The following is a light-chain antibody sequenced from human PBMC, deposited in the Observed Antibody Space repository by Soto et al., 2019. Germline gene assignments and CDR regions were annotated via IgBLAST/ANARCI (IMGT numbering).Light chain of an antibody. CDR1: NSNIGAGYD. CDR2: GYY. CDR3: QSYDSGLIGLV. J-gene: IGLJ1*01. V-gene: IGLV1-40*01. Sequence: QSVMTQPPSVSGAPGQRVTIACTGNNSNIGAGYDVRWYRRFPGAAPTLLLSGYYNRPSGVPDRISGSKSGTSVSLAITDLKAEDEADYYCQSYDSGLIGLVFGTGTKVTVL.